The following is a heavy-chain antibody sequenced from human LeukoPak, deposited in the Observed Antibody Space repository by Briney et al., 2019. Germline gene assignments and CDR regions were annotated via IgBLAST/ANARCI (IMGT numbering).Heavy chain of an antibody. D-gene: IGHD3-3*01. V-gene: IGHV1-18*01. CDR3: AKDSLRFLEWLLRRQGDAFDI. J-gene: IGHJ3*02. Sequence: ASVKVSCKASGYTFTSYGISWVRQAPGQGLEWMGWISAYNGNTNYAQKLQGRVTMTTDTSTSTAYMELRSLRSDDTAVYYCAKDSLRFLEWLLRRQGDAFDIWGQGTMVTVSS. CDR1: GYTFTSYG. CDR2: ISAYNGNT.